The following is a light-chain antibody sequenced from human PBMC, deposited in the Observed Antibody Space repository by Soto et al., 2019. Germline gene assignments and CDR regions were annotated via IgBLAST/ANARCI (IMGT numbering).Light chain of an antibody. CDR3: QNHNTYSPWT. Sequence: DIQMTQTPATLSAFAGDRVTVTCRASQSVSSWVAWYQEKPGRGPKLLIYDASTWQSGVPSRFIGSGSGTEFTLTITSLQPDDFATYYCQNHNTYSPWTFGQGTRVEVK. CDR2: DAS. V-gene: IGKV1-5*01. J-gene: IGKJ1*01. CDR1: QSVSSW.